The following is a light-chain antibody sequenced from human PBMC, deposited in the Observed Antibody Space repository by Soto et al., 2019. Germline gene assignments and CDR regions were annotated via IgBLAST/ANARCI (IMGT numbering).Light chain of an antibody. J-gene: IGLJ2*01. Sequence: QSVLTQPPSVSGAPGQRVTISCTGSSSNIGAGYDVHWYQQLPGTAPKLLIYGNSSRPSGVPDRFSGSKSGTSASLAITGLQAEDEADYYCQSYDSSLSGYVVFSGGTKLTVL. CDR3: QSYDSSLSGYVV. CDR2: GNS. CDR1: SSNIGAGYD. V-gene: IGLV1-40*01.